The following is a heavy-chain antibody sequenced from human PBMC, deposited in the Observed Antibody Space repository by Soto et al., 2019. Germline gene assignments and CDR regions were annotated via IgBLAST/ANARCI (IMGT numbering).Heavy chain of an antibody. V-gene: IGHV3-30*19. D-gene: IGHD2-2*01. J-gene: IGHJ4*02. Sequence: QVQLVESGGGVVQPGTSLRLSCSTSGFSLSSYGMHWVRQAPGKGLEWVADSSFDGSDAHYADSVKGRFTISRGRSTLYLQMNSLSGDDTATYFCVRELGFSSTWPAYWGQGTLVTASS. CDR3: VRELGFSSTWPAY. CDR2: SSFDGSDA. CDR1: GFSLSSYG.